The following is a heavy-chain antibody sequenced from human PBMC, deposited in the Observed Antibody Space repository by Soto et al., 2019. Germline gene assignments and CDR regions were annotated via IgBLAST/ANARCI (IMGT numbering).Heavy chain of an antibody. V-gene: IGHV3-23*01. J-gene: IGHJ6*02. CDR1: GFTFSIYA. Sequence: GGSLRLSCAGSGFTFSIYAMSWVRQAPGKGLEWVSLTTGSGKTYYTDSVKGRFTVSRDNAKNTLYLQMNSLRAEDTAVYYCANRYCSSTSCYNRVGMDVWGQGTTVTVSS. D-gene: IGHD2-2*02. CDR3: ANRYCSSTSCYNRVGMDV. CDR2: TTGSGKT.